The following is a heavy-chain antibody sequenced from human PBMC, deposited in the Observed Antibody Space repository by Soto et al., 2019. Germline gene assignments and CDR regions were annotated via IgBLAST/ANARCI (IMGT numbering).Heavy chain of an antibody. CDR1: GYTLTHLY. V-gene: IGHV1-46*01. CDR3: GGGCSDCATMASFDY. J-gene: IGHJ4*02. D-gene: IGHD3-16*01. Sequence: ASVQVSCKASGYTLTHLYMHWVRQAPGQGLEWTGILNPSGGFTSKAQKFQGRVIMTRDTSTNTVYMDLSSLTSEDTAAYYCGGGCSDCATMASFDYWGQGTLVTVSS. CDR2: LNPSGGFT.